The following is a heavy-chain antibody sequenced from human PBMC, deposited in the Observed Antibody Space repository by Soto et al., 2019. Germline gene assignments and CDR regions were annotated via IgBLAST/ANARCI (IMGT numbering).Heavy chain of an antibody. CDR2: ITHTGDT. V-gene: IGHV4-34*01. D-gene: IGHD1-26*01. CDR1: GGSFSGYY. Sequence: ETLSLTCAVSGGSFSGYYCSLVRQTPGKGLEWIAEITHTGDTNYNPSLKSRVTISVDTPKNQFSLKLTSVTAADTGVYYCARGGGSYSRAFDYWGQGTLVTVSS. CDR3: ARGGGSYSRAFDY. J-gene: IGHJ4*02.